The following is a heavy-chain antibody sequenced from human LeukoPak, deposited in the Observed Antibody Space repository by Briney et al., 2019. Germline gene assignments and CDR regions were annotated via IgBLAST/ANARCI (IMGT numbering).Heavy chain of an antibody. CDR3: ARDGGGVSSWVSH. D-gene: IGHD2-8*02. CDR1: GYIFSSYW. J-gene: IGHJ4*02. V-gene: IGHV5-10-1*01. CDR2: IDPGDSFT. Sequence: PGESLMISCKGSGYIFSSYWISWVRQLPGKGLEWMGMIDPGDSFTNYRPSLEGRVTISVDKSLSTVYLQWSSLKASDTAIYYCARDGGGVSSWVSHWGQGTLVTVSS.